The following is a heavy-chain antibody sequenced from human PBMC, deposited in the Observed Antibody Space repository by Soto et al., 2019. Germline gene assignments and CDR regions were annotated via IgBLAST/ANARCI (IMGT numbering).Heavy chain of an antibody. D-gene: IGHD3-16*02. J-gene: IGHJ3*02. V-gene: IGHV1-8*01. CDR2: MNPNSGNT. Sequence: QVQLVQSGAEVKKPGASVKVSCKASGYTFTSYDINWVRQATGQGLEWMGWMNPNSGNTGYAQKFQGRDTMTRNTSISTAYMELSSLRSEDTAVYYCARFLITFGGVIVRDAFDIWGQGTMVTVSS. CDR3: ARFLITFGGVIVRDAFDI. CDR1: GYTFTSYD.